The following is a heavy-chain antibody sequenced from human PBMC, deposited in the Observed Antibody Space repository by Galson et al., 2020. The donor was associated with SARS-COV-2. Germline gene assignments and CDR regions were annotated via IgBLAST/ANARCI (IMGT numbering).Heavy chain of an antibody. Sequence: GGSLRLSCAASGFTFDSYAMSWVRQAPGKGLEWVSAISGSGGSTFYADSVKGRFTISRDTSENTLYLQMNSLKAEDTAVYYCAKKYCSGTGCRPVALDYWGQGTLVTVSS. J-gene: IGHJ4*02. D-gene: IGHD2-2*01. CDR3: AKKYCSGTGCRPVALDY. V-gene: IGHV3-23*01. CDR2: ISGSGGST. CDR1: GFTFDSYA.